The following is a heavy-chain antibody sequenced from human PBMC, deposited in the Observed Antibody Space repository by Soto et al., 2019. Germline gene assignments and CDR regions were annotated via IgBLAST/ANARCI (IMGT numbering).Heavy chain of an antibody. J-gene: IGHJ4*02. CDR2: IYYSGST. V-gene: IGHV4-39*01. D-gene: IGHD3-22*01. CDR1: GGSISSSSYY. CDR3: ARQPRSYYFDRGGF. Sequence: PSETLSLTCTVSGGSISSSSYYWGWIRQPPGKGLEWIGSIYYSGSTYYNPSLKSRVTISVDTSKNQFSLKLSSVTAADTAVYYCARQPRSYYFDRGGFWGQGTLVTVSS.